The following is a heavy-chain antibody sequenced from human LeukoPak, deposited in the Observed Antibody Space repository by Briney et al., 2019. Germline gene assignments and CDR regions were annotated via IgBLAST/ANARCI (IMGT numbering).Heavy chain of an antibody. V-gene: IGHV4-59*13. Sequence: PSETLSLTCTVSSDSISSYYWSWIRQPPGKELEWIGYIYYSGSTNYNPSLKSRVTISVDTSKNQFSLKLSSVTAADTAVYYCARSTTGTFDYWGQGNLVTVSS. CDR3: ARSTTGTFDY. CDR2: IYYSGST. D-gene: IGHD1-1*01. CDR1: SDSISSYY. J-gene: IGHJ4*02.